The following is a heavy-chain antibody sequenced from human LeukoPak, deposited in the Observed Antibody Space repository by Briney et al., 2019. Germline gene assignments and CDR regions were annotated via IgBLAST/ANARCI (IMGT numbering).Heavy chain of an antibody. CDR2: IYYSGSA. V-gene: IGHV4-59*01. D-gene: IGHD6-6*01. CDR1: GGSISGYY. Sequence: KPSETLSLTCTVSGGSISGYYWSWIRQPPGKGLEWIGYIYYSGSAKYNPSLKSRVTISVDTSKNQFSLKLTSVTAADTAVYYCARDIGAARSDYWGQRTLVTVSS. CDR3: ARDIGAARSDY. J-gene: IGHJ4*02.